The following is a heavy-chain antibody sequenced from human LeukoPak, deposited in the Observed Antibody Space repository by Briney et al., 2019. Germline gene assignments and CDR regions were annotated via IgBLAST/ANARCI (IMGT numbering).Heavy chain of an antibody. CDR2: INTDGSST. CDR1: GFTFSDNR. CDR3: SRDGGYTYGYFDY. V-gene: IGHV3-74*01. J-gene: IGHJ4*02. D-gene: IGHD5-18*01. Sequence: GGSLRLSCAASGFTFSDNRMHWVRQAPGKGLVWVSRINTDGSSTTYADSVKGRFTISRDNAKNTLYLQMNSLRAEDTAVYYCSRDGGYTYGYFDYWGQGTLVTVSS.